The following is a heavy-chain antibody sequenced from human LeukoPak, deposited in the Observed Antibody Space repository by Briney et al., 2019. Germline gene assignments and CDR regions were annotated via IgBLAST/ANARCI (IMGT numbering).Heavy chain of an antibody. J-gene: IGHJ4*02. D-gene: IGHD3-22*01. Sequence: SETLSLTCAVYGGSFSGYYWSWIRQPPGKGLEWIGEINHSGSTNYNPSLKSRVTISVDTSKNQFSLKLSSVTAADTAVYFCARGPPTDYYDSSGFYYVFDYWGQGALVTVSS. CDR2: INHSGST. V-gene: IGHV4-34*01. CDR3: ARGPPTDYYDSSGFYYVFDY. CDR1: GGSFSGYY.